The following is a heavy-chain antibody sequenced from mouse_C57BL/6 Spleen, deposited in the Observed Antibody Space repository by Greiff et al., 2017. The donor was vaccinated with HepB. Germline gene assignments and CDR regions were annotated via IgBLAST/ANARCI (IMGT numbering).Heavy chain of an antibody. J-gene: IGHJ3*01. V-gene: IGHV5-4*01. Sequence: EVQVVESGGGLVKPGGSLKLSCAASGFTFSSYAMSWVRQTPEKRLEWVATISDGGSYTYYPDNVKGRFTISRDNAKNNLYLQMSHLKSEDTAMYYCAREGETAQATSFAYWGQGTLVTVSA. CDR2: ISDGGSYT. CDR1: GFTFSSYA. CDR3: AREGETAQATSFAY. D-gene: IGHD3-2*02.